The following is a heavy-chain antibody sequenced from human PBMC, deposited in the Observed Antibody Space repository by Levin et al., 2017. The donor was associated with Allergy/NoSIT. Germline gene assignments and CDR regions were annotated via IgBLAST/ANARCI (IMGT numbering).Heavy chain of an antibody. CDR1: GFTFSDHY. V-gene: IGHV3-72*01. CDR2: ITNKDNGYSA. Sequence: GGSLRLSCVGSGFTFSDHYIDWVRQAPGRGLEWLGRITNKDNGYSAEYVASVKGRLTISRDDSKNSVYLQMNSLKSEDTAVYYCADEGRSHGLDVWGQGTTVTVSS. D-gene: IGHD2-15*01. J-gene: IGHJ6*02. CDR3: ADEGRSHGLDV.